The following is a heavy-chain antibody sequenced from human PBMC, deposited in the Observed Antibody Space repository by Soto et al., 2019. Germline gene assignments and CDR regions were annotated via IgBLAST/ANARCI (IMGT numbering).Heavy chain of an antibody. J-gene: IGHJ4*02. D-gene: IGHD6-13*01. V-gene: IGHV3-30-3*01. CDR2: ISYDGSNK. CDR3: ARDTPPSIAAAGYYFDY. CDR1: GFTFSSYA. Sequence: GGSLRLSCAASGFTFSSYAMHWVRQAPGKGLEWVAVISYDGSNKYYADSVKGRFTISRDHSKNTLYLQMNSLRAEDTAVYYCARDTPPSIAAAGYYFDYWGQGTLVTVSS.